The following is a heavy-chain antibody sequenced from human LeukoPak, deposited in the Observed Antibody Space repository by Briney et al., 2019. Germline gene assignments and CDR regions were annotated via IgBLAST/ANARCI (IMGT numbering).Heavy chain of an antibody. D-gene: IGHD1-26*01. CDR1: GGSISSYY. Sequence: PSETLSLTCTVSGGSISSYYWSWIRQPPGKGLEWIGYIYYSGSTNYNPSLKSRVTISVDTSKNQCSLKVTSVTAADTAVYYCARGRWELPYWGQGTLVTVSS. J-gene: IGHJ4*02. V-gene: IGHV4-59*01. CDR3: ARGRWELPY. CDR2: IYYSGST.